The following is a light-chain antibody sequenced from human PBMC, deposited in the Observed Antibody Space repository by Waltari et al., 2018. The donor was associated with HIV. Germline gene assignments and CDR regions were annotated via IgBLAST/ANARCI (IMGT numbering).Light chain of an antibody. CDR1: QDISDF. J-gene: IGKJ4*01. CDR3: QQLHTFPLT. Sequence: DIQLTQSPSFLSASVGDRVTVACRASQDISDFLAWYQQKPGIAPRLLIYDASILYTGVPSRFRGSGSGTEFPLTISSLQPEDFASYYCQQLHTFPLTFGGGTKV. CDR2: DAS. V-gene: IGKV1-9*01.